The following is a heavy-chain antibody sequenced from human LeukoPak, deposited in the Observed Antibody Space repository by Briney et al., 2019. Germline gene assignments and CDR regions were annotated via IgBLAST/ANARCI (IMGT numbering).Heavy chain of an antibody. J-gene: IGHJ4*02. Sequence: SETLSLTYTVSGGSISSYYWSWIRQPPGKGLEWIGYIYYSGSTNYNPSLKSRVTISVDTSKNQFSLKLSSVTATDTAVYYCARGLGPDFDYWGQGTLVSVSS. CDR3: ARGLGPDFDY. CDR1: GGSISSYY. V-gene: IGHV4-59*01. CDR2: IYYSGST.